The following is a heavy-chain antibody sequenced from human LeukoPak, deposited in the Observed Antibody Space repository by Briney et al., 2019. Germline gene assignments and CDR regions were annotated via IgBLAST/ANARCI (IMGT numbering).Heavy chain of an antibody. D-gene: IGHD3-9*01. CDR3: ATDQRYAFDY. CDR2: IRTTAEGAKYA. J-gene: IGHJ4*02. V-gene: IGHV3-48*02. CDR1: GFSFTDYP. Sequence: GGSLRLPCAASGFSFTDYPMNWVRQAPGKGLEWISNIRTTAEGAKYAYYADSVKGRVTISRDDGKNTLYLHMNSLRDDDTAVYYCATDQRYAFDYWGQGILVTVSS.